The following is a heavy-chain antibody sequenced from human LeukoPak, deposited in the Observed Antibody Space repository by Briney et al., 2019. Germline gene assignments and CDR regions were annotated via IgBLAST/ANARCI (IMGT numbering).Heavy chain of an antibody. CDR1: RFTFSSYG. J-gene: IGHJ4*02. V-gene: IGHV3-33*06. D-gene: IGHD6-19*01. CDR3: AKGRSIAVAGTPFDY. Sequence: GRSLRLSCAASRFTFSSYGMHWVRQAPGKGLEGVAVIWYDGSNKYYADSVRGRFTISRDNSKNTLYLQMNSQRAEDTAVYYCAKGRSIAVAGTPFDYWGQGTLVTVSS. CDR2: IWYDGSNK.